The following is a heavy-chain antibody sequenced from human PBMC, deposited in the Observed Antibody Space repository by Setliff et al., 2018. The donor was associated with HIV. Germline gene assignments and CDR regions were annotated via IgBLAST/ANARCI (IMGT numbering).Heavy chain of an antibody. J-gene: IGHJ5*02. CDR2: IYYSGST. D-gene: IGHD3-3*01. CDR1: GASISSTLYY. Sequence: PSETLSLTCTVSGASISSTLYYWAWLRQPPGKRLEWIGSIYYSGSTYYNPSLKSRLTMSVDTSKNQFSLNLSSVTATDTAVYYCARRFHDFWSTYSSGQNLFDPWGQGTLVTVSS. CDR3: ARRFHDFWSTYSSGQNLFDP. V-gene: IGHV4-39*01.